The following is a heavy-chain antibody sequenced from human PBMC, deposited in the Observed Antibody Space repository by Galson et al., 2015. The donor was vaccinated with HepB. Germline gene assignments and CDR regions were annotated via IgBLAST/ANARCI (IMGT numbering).Heavy chain of an antibody. Sequence: TLSLTCAVYGGSFSGYYWSWIRQPPGKGLEWIGEINHSGSTNYNPSLKSRVTISVDTSKNQFSLKLSSVTAADTAVYYCARGRQQLGKYFDLWGRGTLVTVSS. CDR3: ARGRQQLGKYFDL. J-gene: IGHJ2*01. CDR2: INHSGST. CDR1: GGSFSGYY. D-gene: IGHD6-13*01. V-gene: IGHV4-34*01.